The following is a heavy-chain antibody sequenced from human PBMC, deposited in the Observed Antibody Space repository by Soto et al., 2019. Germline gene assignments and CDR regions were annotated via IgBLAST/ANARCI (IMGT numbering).Heavy chain of an antibody. D-gene: IGHD3-22*01. CDR2: IIPIFGTA. CDR3: ARAKVLTYYYDSSGYYRDDAFDI. Sequence: ASVKVSCKASGGTFSSYAISWVRQAPGQGLEWMGGIIPIFGTANYAQKFQGRVTITADESTSTAYMELSSLRSEDTAVYYCARAKVLTYYYDSSGYYRDDAFDIWGQGTMVTVSS. V-gene: IGHV1-69*13. CDR1: GGTFSSYA. J-gene: IGHJ3*02.